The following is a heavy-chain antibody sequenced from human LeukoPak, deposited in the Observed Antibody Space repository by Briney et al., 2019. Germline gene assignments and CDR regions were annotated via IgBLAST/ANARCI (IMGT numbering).Heavy chain of an antibody. J-gene: IGHJ6*03. CDR3: ARDPRYYDFWSGSDYHYMDV. V-gene: IGHV3-66*02. CDR1: GFTVSSNY. Sequence: GGSQRLSCAASGFTVSSNYMSWVRQAPGKGLEWVSVIYSGGSTYYADSVKGRFTISRDNSKNTLYPQMNSLRAEDTAVYYCARDPRYYDFWSGSDYHYMDVWGKGTTVTVSS. CDR2: IYSGGST. D-gene: IGHD3-3*01.